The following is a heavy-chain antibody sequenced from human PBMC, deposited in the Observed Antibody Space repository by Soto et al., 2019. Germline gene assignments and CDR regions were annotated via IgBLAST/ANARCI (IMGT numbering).Heavy chain of an antibody. V-gene: IGHV3-66*01. J-gene: IGHJ4*02. CDR3: ARSGGGLDY. D-gene: IGHD3-10*01. CDR2: VYADGAT. CDR1: GFTVSNYH. Sequence: EVQLVESGGGLVQPGESLRLSCAASGFTVSNYHMTWVRQAPGKGLEWVSAVYADGATSHVDSVKDRFTVSRDNSRNTLKLQMSGLRAEDTAVYYCARSGGGLDYWGQGTLVTVSS.